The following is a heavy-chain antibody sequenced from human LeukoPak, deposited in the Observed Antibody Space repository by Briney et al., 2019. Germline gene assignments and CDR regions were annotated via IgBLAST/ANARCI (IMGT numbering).Heavy chain of an antibody. V-gene: IGHV1-46*01. J-gene: IGHJ4*02. Sequence: ASVKVSCKASGYTFSTYYIHWVRQAPGQGLEWMGIINPSDYSTTSAQKFQGRVTVTKDTSTSTVYMDLSSLRSEDTAVYYCAYESSGPFTNWGQGTLVTVSS. CDR3: AYESSGPFTN. CDR1: GYTFSTYY. D-gene: IGHD6-19*01. CDR2: INPSDYST.